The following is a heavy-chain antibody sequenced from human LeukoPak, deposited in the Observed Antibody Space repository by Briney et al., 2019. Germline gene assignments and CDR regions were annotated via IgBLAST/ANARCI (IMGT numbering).Heavy chain of an antibody. V-gene: IGHV4-34*01. J-gene: IGHJ4*02. D-gene: IGHD5-18*01. Sequence: PSETLSLTCTVSGGSISGYYWSWIRQPPGKGLEWIGEINHSGSTNYNPSLKSRVTISVDTSKNQFSLKLSSVTAADTAVYYCARGVSRIQLFDYWGQGTLVTVSS. CDR3: ARGVSRIQLFDY. CDR1: GGSISGYY. CDR2: INHSGST.